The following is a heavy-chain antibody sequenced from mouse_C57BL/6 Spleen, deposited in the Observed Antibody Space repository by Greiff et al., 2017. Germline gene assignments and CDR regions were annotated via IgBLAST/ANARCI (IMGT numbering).Heavy chain of an antibody. CDR1: GYTFTSYW. Sequence: VQLQQPGAELVRPGSSVKLSCKASGYTFTSYWMDWVKQRPGQGLEWIGNIYPSDSETHYNQKFKDKATLTVDKSSSTAYMQLSSLTSEDSAVYDCARDYGIPFAMDYWGQGTSVTVSS. D-gene: IGHD2-1*01. CDR2: IYPSDSET. V-gene: IGHV1-61*01. J-gene: IGHJ4*01. CDR3: ARDYGIPFAMDY.